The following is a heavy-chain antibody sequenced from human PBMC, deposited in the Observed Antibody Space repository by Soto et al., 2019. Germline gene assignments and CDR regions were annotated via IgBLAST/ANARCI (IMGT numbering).Heavy chain of an antibody. J-gene: IGHJ4*02. CDR3: ARSGHIFAGVF. CDR1: GASMNDYY. V-gene: IGHV4-59*01. D-gene: IGHD3-10*01. CDR2: LHYNGFA. Sequence: PSETLSLTCTVSGASMNDYYGSWIRQSPGKGLEHIGYLHYNGFAEYSPSLRSRVSISMDTPKNQFSLKLSSVTAADTAIYYCARSGHIFAGVFWGQGILVTVSS.